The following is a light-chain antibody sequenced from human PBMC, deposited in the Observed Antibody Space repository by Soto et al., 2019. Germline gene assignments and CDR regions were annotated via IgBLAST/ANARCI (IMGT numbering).Light chain of an antibody. CDR3: QSYDTSLDALYV. V-gene: IGLV1-40*01. CDR2: GNN. Sequence: QSVLTQPPSVSGAPGQKVTISCTGSSSNIGAGYDVHWYQQLPGTAPKLLLYGNNNRPSGVPDRYSGSKSGTSASLAITGLETEDEADYYSQSYDTSLDALYVFGTGTKLTVL. J-gene: IGLJ1*01. CDR1: SSNIGAGYD.